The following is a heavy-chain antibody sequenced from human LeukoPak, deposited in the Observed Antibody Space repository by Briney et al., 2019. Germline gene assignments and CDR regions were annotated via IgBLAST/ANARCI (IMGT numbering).Heavy chain of an antibody. Sequence: ASVKVSCKASGGTFSSYAISWVRQAPGQGLEWMGRIIPILGIANYAQKCQGRVTITADKSTSTAYMELSSLRSEDTAVYYCASQTTVTTDYWGQGTLVTVSS. D-gene: IGHD4-17*01. CDR3: ASQTTVTTDY. V-gene: IGHV1-69*04. CDR2: IIPILGIA. CDR1: GGTFSSYA. J-gene: IGHJ4*02.